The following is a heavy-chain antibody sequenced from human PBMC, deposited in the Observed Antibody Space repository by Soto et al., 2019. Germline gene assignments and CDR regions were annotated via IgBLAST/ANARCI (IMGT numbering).Heavy chain of an antibody. CDR1: GGSISTYY. D-gene: IGHD4-17*01. Sequence: QVQLQESGPGLVKPSETLSLTCTVSGGSISTYYWTWIRQPAGKGLEWIGRIYSSGSTNHNPSLKSRLTMSVDTSKNQVSLRLSSVTAADTAVYYCARARYGDYVDWFDPWGQGTLVTVSS. J-gene: IGHJ5*02. CDR2: IYSSGST. CDR3: ARARYGDYVDWFDP. V-gene: IGHV4-4*07.